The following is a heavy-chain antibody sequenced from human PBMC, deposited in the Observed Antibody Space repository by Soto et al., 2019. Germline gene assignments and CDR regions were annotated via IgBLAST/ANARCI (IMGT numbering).Heavy chain of an antibody. V-gene: IGHV3-33*01. J-gene: IGHJ6*02. D-gene: IGHD2-2*01. CDR2: IWNDGSYK. CDR3: ARDERHCSSIGCYGGFDYGMDA. Sequence: GGSLRLSCAASGLSLNSYGMHWVRQAPGKGLEWVAVIWNDGSYKSYADSVKGRFTISRDNSKNTLYLQMNSLRAEDTAVYYWARDERHCSSIGCYGGFDYGMDAWGQGTTVTVSS. CDR1: GLSLNSYG.